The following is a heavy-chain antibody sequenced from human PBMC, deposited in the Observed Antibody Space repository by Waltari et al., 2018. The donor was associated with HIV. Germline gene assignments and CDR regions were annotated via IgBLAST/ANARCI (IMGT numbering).Heavy chain of an antibody. CDR3: AREIVTVTTSFDY. Sequence: QVQLQQWGAGLLKPSETLSLTCAVYGRSFRGYYWCWSRQPPGKGREWIGEINHSGSTNYNPSLKSRVIVSVDTSKNQFSLKLSSVTAADTAVYYCAREIVTVTTSFDYWGQGTLVTVSS. CDR2: INHSGST. J-gene: IGHJ4*02. V-gene: IGHV4-34*01. CDR1: GRSFRGYY. D-gene: IGHD4-4*01.